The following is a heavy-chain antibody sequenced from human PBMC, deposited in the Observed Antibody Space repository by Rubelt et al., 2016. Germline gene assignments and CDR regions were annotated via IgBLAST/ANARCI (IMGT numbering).Heavy chain of an antibody. V-gene: IGHV4-39*01. Sequence: QLQLQESGPGLVKPSETLSLTCTVSGGSISSSSYYWGWIRQPPGKGLEWIGSIYYSGSTYYNPSLKVRVTISVDTSKNQFSLKLSSVTAADTAVYYCARVTVGATAGDFDYWGQGTLVTVSS. CDR1: GGSISSSSYY. CDR3: ARVTVGATAGDFDY. D-gene: IGHD1-26*01. J-gene: IGHJ4*02. CDR2: IYYSGST.